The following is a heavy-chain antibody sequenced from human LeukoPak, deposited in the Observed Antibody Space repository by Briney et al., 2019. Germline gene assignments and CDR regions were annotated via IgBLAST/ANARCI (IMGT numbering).Heavy chain of an antibody. V-gene: IGHV4-34*01. D-gene: IGHD3-3*01. Sequence: SETLSLTCAVYGGSFSGYYWSWIRQPPGKGLEWIGEINHSGSTNYNPSLKSQVTISVDTSKNQFSLKLSSVTAADTAVYYCARSLAYYDFWSGYSTTTRGHYYMDVWGKGTTVTVSS. CDR1: GGSFSGYY. CDR3: ARSLAYYDFWSGYSTTTRGHYYMDV. J-gene: IGHJ6*03. CDR2: INHSGST.